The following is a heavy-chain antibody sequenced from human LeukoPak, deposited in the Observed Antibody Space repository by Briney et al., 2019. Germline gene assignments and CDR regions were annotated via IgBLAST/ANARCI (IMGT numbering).Heavy chain of an antibody. V-gene: IGHV4-39*01. CDR1: GGSISSSSYY. Sequence: SETLSLTCTVSGGSISSSSYYWGWIPQPPGKGLEGIGSIYYSGSTYYNPYLKSRVTISVDTSKNQFSLKLSSVTAADTAVYYCARLYGSGSYYLGYYYYMDVWGKGTTVTVSS. D-gene: IGHD3-10*01. CDR3: ARLYGSGSYYLGYYYYMDV. J-gene: IGHJ6*03. CDR2: IYYSGST.